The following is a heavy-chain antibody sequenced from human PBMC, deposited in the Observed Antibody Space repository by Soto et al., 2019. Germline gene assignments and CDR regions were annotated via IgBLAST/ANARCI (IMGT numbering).Heavy chain of an antibody. D-gene: IGHD6-13*01. CDR1: GFMFSMTG. J-gene: IGHJ6*02. CDR3: ATDGAAGSVFDV. V-gene: IGHV3-21*02. Sequence: EVQLVESGGGLVKPGGSLRLSCAASGFMFSMTGMNWVRQAPGKGLVWVSSISSGSRYIDYADAVQGRLTISRDDAKNSLFLQLHHMRADDTAVYYCATDGAAGSVFDVWGQGTTVTVSS. CDR2: ISSGSRYI.